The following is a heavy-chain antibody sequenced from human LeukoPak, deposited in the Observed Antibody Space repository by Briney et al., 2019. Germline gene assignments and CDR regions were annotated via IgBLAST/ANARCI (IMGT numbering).Heavy chain of an antibody. CDR2: ISSSGSTI. V-gene: IGHV3-48*03. CDR3: ALSLDYYYGMDV. J-gene: IGHJ6*02. CDR1: GFTFSSYE. Sequence: GSLRLSCAASGFTFSSYEMNWVRQAPGKGLEWVSYISSSGSTIYYADSVKGRFTVSRDNAKNSLYLQMNSLRAEDTAVYCCALSLDYYYGMDVWGQGTTVTVSS. D-gene: IGHD3-16*02.